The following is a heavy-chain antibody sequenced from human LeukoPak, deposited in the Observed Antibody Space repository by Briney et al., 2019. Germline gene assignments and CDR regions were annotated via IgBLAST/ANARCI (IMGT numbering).Heavy chain of an antibody. D-gene: IGHD2-2*01. CDR3: ARGSLGYCSSTSCYGGFDY. CDR2: INPSGGST. J-gene: IGHJ4*02. Sequence: ASVKVSCKASGYTFTSYYMHWVRQAPGQGLEWMGIINPSGGSTSYAQKFQGRVTMTRDTSTSTVYMELSSLRSEDTAVYYCARGSLGYCSSTSCYGGFDYWGQGTLVTVSS. V-gene: IGHV1-46*01. CDR1: GYTFTSYY.